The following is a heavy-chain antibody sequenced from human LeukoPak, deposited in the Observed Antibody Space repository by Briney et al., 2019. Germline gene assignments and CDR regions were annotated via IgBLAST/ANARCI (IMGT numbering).Heavy chain of an antibody. CDR1: GDSISSYF. V-gene: IGHV4-59*01. CDR3: ARGTYEGWFDP. CDR2: IYYSGST. J-gene: IGHJ5*02. D-gene: IGHD5-12*01. Sequence: KPSETLSLTCTVSGDSISSYFWSWIRQPPGKGLEFIGYIYYSGSTNYNPSLKSRVTISVDTSKNQFSLKLSSVTAADTAVYYCARGTYEGWFDPWGQGTLVTVSS.